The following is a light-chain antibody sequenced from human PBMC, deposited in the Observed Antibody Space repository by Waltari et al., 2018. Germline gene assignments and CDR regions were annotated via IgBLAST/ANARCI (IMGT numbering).Light chain of an antibody. V-gene: IGLV3-1*01. Sequence: SYEVTQPPSVSVSPGQTATIACSGDKLEDKYTAWFQQKPGKSPVLIIYRDTRRPPGIPERFLGSNSGNTATLTISGTQAMDEGDYYCQAWDSSSAVFGGGTKLTVL. CDR1: KLEDKY. J-gene: IGLJ3*02. CDR3: QAWDSSSAV. CDR2: RDT.